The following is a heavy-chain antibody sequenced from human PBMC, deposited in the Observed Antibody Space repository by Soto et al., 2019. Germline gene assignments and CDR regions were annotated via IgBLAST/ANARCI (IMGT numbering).Heavy chain of an antibody. D-gene: IGHD3-22*01. CDR3: TTDPVTMIVVVPSSG. Sequence: GSLRLSCAASGFTFSNAWMNWVRQAPGKGLEWVGRIKSKTDGGTTDYAAPVKGRFTISRDDSKNALYLQMNSLKTEDTAVYYCTTDPVTMIVVVPSSGWGQGTLVTVSS. V-gene: IGHV3-15*07. J-gene: IGHJ4*02. CDR1: GFTFSNAW. CDR2: IKSKTDGGTT.